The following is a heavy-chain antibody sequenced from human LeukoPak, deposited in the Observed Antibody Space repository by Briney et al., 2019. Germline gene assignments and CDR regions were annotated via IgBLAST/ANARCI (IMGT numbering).Heavy chain of an antibody. V-gene: IGHV1-18*01. Sequence: ASVKVSCKASGYTFTSYGLNWVRQAPGQGLEWMGWISAYNGKTNYAQKLQGRVTLTTDTSTSTAYMELRSLRSDDTAMYYCARRGGKNYGDYLLYYYYMDVWGKGTTVTVSS. J-gene: IGHJ6*03. CDR2: ISAYNGKT. CDR3: ARRGGKNYGDYLLYYYYMDV. CDR1: GYTFTSYG. D-gene: IGHD4-17*01.